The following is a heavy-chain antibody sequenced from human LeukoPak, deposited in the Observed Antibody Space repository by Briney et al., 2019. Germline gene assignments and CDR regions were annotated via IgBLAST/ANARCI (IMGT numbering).Heavy chain of an antibody. Sequence: GGSLRLSCAASRFSFSTYGMHWVRQAPGKGLEWVAVAYDDGSNQYYADSVKGRFTISKDNSRNTLYVQMNSLRAEDTAVYYCATGGNYYYDYWGQGTLVTVSS. J-gene: IGHJ4*02. CDR3: ATGGNYYYDY. D-gene: IGHD3-22*01. V-gene: IGHV3-33*01. CDR2: AYDDGSNQ. CDR1: RFSFSTYG.